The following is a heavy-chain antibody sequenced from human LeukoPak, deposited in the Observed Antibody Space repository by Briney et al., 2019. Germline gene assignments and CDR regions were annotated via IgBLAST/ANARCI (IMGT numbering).Heavy chain of an antibody. V-gene: IGHV4-39*01. CDR2: IYYSGST. CDR1: GGSISSSSYY. J-gene: IGHJ4*02. CDR3: ARIKGGIPLDY. D-gene: IGHD3-16*01. Sequence: SETLSLTCTVSGGSISSSSYYWGWIRQPPGKGLEWIGSIYYSGSTYYNPSLKSRVTISVDTSKNQFSLKLSSVTAADTAVYYCARIKGGIPLDYWAREPWSPSPQ.